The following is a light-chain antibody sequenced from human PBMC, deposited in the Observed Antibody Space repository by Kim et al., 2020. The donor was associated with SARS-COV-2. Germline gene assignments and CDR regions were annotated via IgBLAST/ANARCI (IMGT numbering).Light chain of an antibody. CDR3: AAWDDSLNGWV. CDR2: ANN. CDR1: SSNIGSNT. V-gene: IGLV1-44*01. J-gene: IGLJ3*02. Sequence: QAVVTQPPSASETPGQRITISCSGSSSNIGSNTVNWYQQLPGTAPKLLIYANNHRPSGVPDRISGSKSGTSASLAISGLQSEDEADYFCAAWDDSLNGWVFGGGTQLTVL.